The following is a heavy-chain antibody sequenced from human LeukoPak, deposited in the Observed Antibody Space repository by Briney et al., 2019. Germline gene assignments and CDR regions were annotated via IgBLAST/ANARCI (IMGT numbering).Heavy chain of an antibody. D-gene: IGHD3-10*01. CDR3: ARDPGDYYGSGRYAFDI. CDR2: IIPIFGTA. CDR1: GGTFSSYA. J-gene: IGHJ3*02. Sequence: SVKVSCKASGGTFSSYAISWVRQAPGQGLEWMGGIIPIFGTANYAQKFQGRVTITTDESTSTAYMELSSLRSEDTAVYYCARDPGDYYGSGRYAFDIWGQGTMVTVSS. V-gene: IGHV1-69*05.